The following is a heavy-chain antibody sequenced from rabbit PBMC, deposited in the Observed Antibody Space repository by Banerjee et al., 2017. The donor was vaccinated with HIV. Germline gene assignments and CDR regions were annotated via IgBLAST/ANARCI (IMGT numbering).Heavy chain of an antibody. J-gene: IGHJ3*01. V-gene: IGHV1S40*01. CDR2: IDPVFSNA. D-gene: IGHD1-1*01. CDR1: GFSFSTSYY. CDR3: VRDSSGYYT. Sequence: QSLEESGGGLVQPEGSLTLTCTASGFSFSTSYYIYWVRQAPGKGLEWIGYIDPVFSNAHYASWVNGRFTISSDNAQNTLYLQLNSLTAADTATYFCVRDSSGYYTWGQGTLVTVS.